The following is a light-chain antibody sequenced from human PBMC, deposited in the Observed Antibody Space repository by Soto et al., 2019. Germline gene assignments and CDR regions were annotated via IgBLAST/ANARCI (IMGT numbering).Light chain of an antibody. CDR1: QSISSW. V-gene: IGKV1-5*03. CDR3: QQYNTYPWT. CDR2: KAS. J-gene: IGKJ1*01. Sequence: DIQMTQSPSTLSAFVGDRVIITCRASQSISSWLAWYQQKPGKAPKFLIYKASNLESGVSSRFSGSGSGTEFTLTISSLQPDDFATYYCQQYNTYPWTFGQGTKVEIK.